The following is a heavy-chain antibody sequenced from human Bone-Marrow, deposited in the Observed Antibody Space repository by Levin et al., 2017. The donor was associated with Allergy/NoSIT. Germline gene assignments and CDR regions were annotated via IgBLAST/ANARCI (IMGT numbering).Heavy chain of an antibody. CDR3: ARGGGVRGVTHYFDY. J-gene: IGHJ4*02. CDR2: INPNSGGT. D-gene: IGHD3-10*01. CDR1: RYTFTDYH. Sequence: ASVKVSCKASRYTFTDYHIHWVRQAPGQGLECMGWINPNSGGTNYAQRFQGRVTMTRDTSISTAYMELTRLRSDDTAIYYCARGGGVRGVTHYFDYWGQGALVTVSS. V-gene: IGHV1-2*02.